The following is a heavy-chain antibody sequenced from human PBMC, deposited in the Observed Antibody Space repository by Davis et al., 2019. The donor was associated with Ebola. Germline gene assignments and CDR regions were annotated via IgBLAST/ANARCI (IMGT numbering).Heavy chain of an antibody. CDR2: IIPNSGGT. D-gene: IGHD3-10*01. CDR1: GYTFTAYN. V-gene: IGHV1-2*06. CDR3: ARGDKYGLEY. J-gene: IGHJ4*02. Sequence: ASVKVSCKASGYTFTAYNLHWVRQVPGHGLEWMGRIIPNSGGTNYAQKFQGRVTMTRDTSISTAYMELSTLRSDDTAVYYCARGDKYGLEYWGQGTLVPVSS.